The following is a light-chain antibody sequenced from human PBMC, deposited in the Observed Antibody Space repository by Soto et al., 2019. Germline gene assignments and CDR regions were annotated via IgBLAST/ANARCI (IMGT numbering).Light chain of an antibody. J-gene: IGLJ3*02. CDR2: DVT. Sequence: QSALTQPRSVSGSPGRSVTISCTGTSSDVGVYNYVSWFQQHPGKAPKLIIYDVTKRPSGVPDRFSGSKSGNTASLAISGLQAEDEAHYYCCSYAGTYILVFGGGTKLTVL. CDR1: SSDVGVYNY. V-gene: IGLV2-11*01. CDR3: CSYAGTYILV.